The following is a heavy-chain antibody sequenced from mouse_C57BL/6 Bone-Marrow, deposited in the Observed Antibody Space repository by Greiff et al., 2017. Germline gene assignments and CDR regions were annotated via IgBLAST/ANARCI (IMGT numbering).Heavy chain of an antibody. CDR1: GFSLTSYG. CDR3: ARKGPPFYDYDDGDVWYFDV. J-gene: IGHJ1*03. Sequence: QVQLQQSGPGLVQPSQSLSITCTVSGFSLTSYGVHWVRQSPGKGLEWLGVIWSGGSTDYNAAFISRLSISKDNSKSQVFFKMNSLQADDTAIYYCARKGPPFYDYDDGDVWYFDVWGTGTTVTVSS. V-gene: IGHV2-2*01. D-gene: IGHD2-4*01. CDR2: IWSGGST.